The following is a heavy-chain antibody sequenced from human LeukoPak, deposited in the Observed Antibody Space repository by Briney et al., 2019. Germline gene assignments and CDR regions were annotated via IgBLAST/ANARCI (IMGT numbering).Heavy chain of an antibody. CDR3: ARLSGDYAWYMDV. D-gene: IGHD2-21*01. CDR2: IYYSWST. Sequence: SETLSLTCTVSGGSISSYYWSWIRQPPRKGLELNGYIYYSWSTNYNPSLKSRVSISVDTSKSQFSLQLSSVTAADAAVYYCARLSGDYAWYMDVWGKGTTVTVSS. CDR1: GGSISSYY. J-gene: IGHJ6*03. V-gene: IGHV4-59*01.